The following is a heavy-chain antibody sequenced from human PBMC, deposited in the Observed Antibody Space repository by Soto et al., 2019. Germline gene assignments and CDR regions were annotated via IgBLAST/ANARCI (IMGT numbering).Heavy chain of an antibody. CDR1: GYSIGSGYY. J-gene: IGHJ5*02. Sequence: SETLSLTCAVSGYSIGSGYYWGWIRQPPGKGLEWIGSIYHSGSTYYNPSLKSRVTISVDTSKNQFSLKLSSVTAADTAVYYCARDGDCSGGSCQAWFDPWGQGTLVTVSS. CDR3: ARDGDCSGGSCQAWFDP. CDR2: IYHSGST. V-gene: IGHV4-38-2*02. D-gene: IGHD2-15*01.